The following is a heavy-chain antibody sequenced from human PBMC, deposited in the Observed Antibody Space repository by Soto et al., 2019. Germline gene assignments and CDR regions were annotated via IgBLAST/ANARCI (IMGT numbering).Heavy chain of an antibody. Sequence: SETLSLTCTVSGGSISSYYWSWIRQPPGKGLEWIGYIYYSGSTNYNPSLKSRVTISVDTSKNQFSLKLSSVTAADTAVYYCAGTYYYGSGSYPYWGQGTLVTVSS. V-gene: IGHV4-59*08. CDR3: AGTYYYGSGSYPY. J-gene: IGHJ4*02. CDR2: IYYSGST. CDR1: GGSISSYY. D-gene: IGHD3-10*01.